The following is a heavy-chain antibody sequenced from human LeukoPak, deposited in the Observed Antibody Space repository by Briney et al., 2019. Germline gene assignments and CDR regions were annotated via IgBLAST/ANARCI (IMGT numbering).Heavy chain of an antibody. J-gene: IGHJ5*02. CDR3: AKGPAYNSATYDKTWFDP. CDR1: GFIFSSYA. Sequence: GGSLRLSCAASGFIFSSYAMSWVRQTPGKGLEWVSTITGSGGSAIFADSVKGRFTISRDNSKNTLYLHMNSLRAEDTAVYYCAKGPAYNSATYDKTWFDPWGQGALVTVSS. D-gene: IGHD1-1*01. CDR2: ITGSGGSA. V-gene: IGHV3-23*01.